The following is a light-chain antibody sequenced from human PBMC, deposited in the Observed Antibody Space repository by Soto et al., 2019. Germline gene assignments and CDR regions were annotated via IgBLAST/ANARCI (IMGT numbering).Light chain of an antibody. CDR2: DVN. CDR3: FSYADSRAL. Sequence: QSVLTQPRSVSGSPGQSITISCTGTSSDVNGYNYVSWYQQYPGKAPKVMIYDVNKRPSGVPDRFSGSKSDNTASLTISGLQAEDEADYYCFSYADSRALFGGGTKLTVL. CDR1: SSDVNGYNY. J-gene: IGLJ2*01. V-gene: IGLV2-11*02.